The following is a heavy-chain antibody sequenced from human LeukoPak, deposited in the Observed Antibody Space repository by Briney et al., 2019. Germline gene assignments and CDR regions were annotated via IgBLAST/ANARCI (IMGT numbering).Heavy chain of an antibody. V-gene: IGHV4-59*01. CDR2: IYYSGST. CDR1: GGSISSYY. D-gene: IGHD5-24*01. J-gene: IGHJ4*02. Sequence: SETLSLTCTVSGGSISSYYWSWIRQPPGKGLEWIGYIYYSGSTNYNPSLKSRISISVDTSKNQFSLKLSSVTAADTAVYYCARAYVGYNYGTWVYWGQGTLVTVSS. CDR3: ARAYVGYNYGTWVY.